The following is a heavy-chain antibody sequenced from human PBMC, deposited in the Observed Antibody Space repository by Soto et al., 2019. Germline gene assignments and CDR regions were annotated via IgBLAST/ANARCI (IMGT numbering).Heavy chain of an antibody. CDR1: GGSISSGDYY. V-gene: IGHV4-30-4*01. J-gene: IGHJ4*02. D-gene: IGHD2-2*01. CDR2: IYYSGST. CDR3: ARGEGGYCSSTSCWLVGFDY. Sequence: SETLSLTCTVSGGSISSGDYYWSWIRQPPGKGLEWIGYIYYSGSTYYNPSLKSRVTISVDTSKNQFSLKLSSVIAADTAVYYCARGEGGYCSSTSCWLVGFDYWGQGTLVTVSS.